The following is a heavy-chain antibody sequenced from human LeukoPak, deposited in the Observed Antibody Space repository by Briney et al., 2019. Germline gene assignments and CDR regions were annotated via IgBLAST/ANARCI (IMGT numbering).Heavy chain of an antibody. J-gene: IGHJ4*02. CDR3: ARDLRRYCSGGSCYSFDY. V-gene: IGHV3-33*01. CDR2: IWYDESKT. D-gene: IGHD2-15*01. CDR1: EFTFSSYG. Sequence: GGSLRLSCAASEFTFSSYGMHWVRQAPGKWLEWVAVIWYDESKTYYADSVKGRFTISRDNSKKTLYLQMNSLRAEDTAVYYCARDLRRYCSGGSCYSFDYWGQGTLVTVSS.